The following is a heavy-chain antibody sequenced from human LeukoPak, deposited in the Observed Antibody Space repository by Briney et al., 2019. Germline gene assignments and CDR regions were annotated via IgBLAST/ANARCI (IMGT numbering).Heavy chain of an antibody. CDR3: AKVEQQLVMEYYFDY. CDR2: ISGSGGST. CDR1: GFTFSSYA. V-gene: IGHV3-23*01. Sequence: GGSLRLSCAASGFTFSSYAMIWVRQAPGKGLEWVSAISGSGGSTYYEDSVKGRFTISRDNSKNTLYLQMNSLRAEDTAVYYCAKVEQQLVMEYYFDYWGQGTLVTVSS. J-gene: IGHJ4*02. D-gene: IGHD6-13*01.